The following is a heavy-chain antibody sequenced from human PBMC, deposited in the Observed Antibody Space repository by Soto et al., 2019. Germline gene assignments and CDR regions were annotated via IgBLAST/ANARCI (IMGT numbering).Heavy chain of an antibody. CDR3: ERERTVAGNDC. CDR2: MNPNSGNT. V-gene: IGHV1-8*01. Sequence: QVQLVQSGAEVKKPGASVKVSCKASGYTFTSYDINWVRQATGQGLEWMGWMNPNSGNTGYAQKFQGRITMTRNTATSTAYMGLSSVKSEDSALYYCERERTVAGNDCWGQGTMVTVSS. CDR1: GYTFTSYD. J-gene: IGHJ4*01. D-gene: IGHD6-19*01.